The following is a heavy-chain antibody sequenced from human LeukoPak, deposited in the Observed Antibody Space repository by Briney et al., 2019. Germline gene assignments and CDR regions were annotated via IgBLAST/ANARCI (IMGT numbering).Heavy chain of an antibody. CDR2: INHSGST. Sequence: SETLSLTCAVYGGSFSGYYWSWIRQPPGKGLEWIGEINHSGSTNYNPSLKSRVTISVDTSKNQFSLKLSSVTATDTAVYYCARGPTMTHPVDYWGQGTLVTVSS. D-gene: IGHD3-22*01. CDR1: GGSFSGYY. V-gene: IGHV4-34*01. J-gene: IGHJ4*02. CDR3: ARGPTMTHPVDY.